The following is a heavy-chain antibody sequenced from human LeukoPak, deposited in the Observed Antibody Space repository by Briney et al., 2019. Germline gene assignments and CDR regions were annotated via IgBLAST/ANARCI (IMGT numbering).Heavy chain of an antibody. D-gene: IGHD6-13*01. J-gene: IGHJ4*02. CDR3: ATDQLSGYSSSWLFDY. CDR1: GYTFTSYD. Sequence: GASVKVSCEAFGYTFTSYDINWVRQATGQGLEWMGWMNPNSGNTGYAQKFQGRVTMTRNTSISTAYMELSSLRSEDTAVYYCATDQLSGYSSSWLFDYWGQGTLVTVSS. V-gene: IGHV1-8*01. CDR2: MNPNSGNT.